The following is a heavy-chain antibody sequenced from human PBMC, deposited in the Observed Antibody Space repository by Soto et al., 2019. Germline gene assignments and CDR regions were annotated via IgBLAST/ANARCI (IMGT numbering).Heavy chain of an antibody. J-gene: IGHJ3*02. CDR1: GGSISSGGYY. D-gene: IGHD4-17*01. CDR3: ARRWHGDYGREMSDAFDI. V-gene: IGHV4-31*03. CDR2: IYYSGST. Sequence: QVQLQESGPGLVKPSQTLSLTCTVSGGSISSGGYYWSWIRQHPGKGLEWIGYIYYSGSTYYNPSRNSRVTIAVDTSKNQFALKLSSVTAADTAVYYCARRWHGDYGREMSDAFDIWGQGTMVTISS.